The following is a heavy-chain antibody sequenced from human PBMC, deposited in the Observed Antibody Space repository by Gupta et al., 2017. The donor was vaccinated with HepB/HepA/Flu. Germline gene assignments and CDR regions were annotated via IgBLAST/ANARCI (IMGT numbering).Heavy chain of an antibody. CDR3: AKITDGY. Sequence: EVQLVESGGGLVLPGGSLRLSCAASRFNFSSSWMSWVRQAPGKGLEWGATITEEGSDKYYVDSVKGRFTISRDSAKNSLYLQMNDLRADDTAVYFCAKITDGYWGQGTRGIVSS. D-gene: IGHD1-20*01. CDR1: RFNFSSSW. CDR2: ITEEGSDK. J-gene: IGHJ4*02. V-gene: IGHV3-7*01.